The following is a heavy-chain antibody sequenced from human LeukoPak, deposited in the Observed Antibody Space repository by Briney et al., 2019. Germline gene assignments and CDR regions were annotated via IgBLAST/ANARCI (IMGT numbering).Heavy chain of an antibody. J-gene: IGHJ4*02. D-gene: IGHD3/OR15-3a*01. CDR1: GFTFSNYA. V-gene: IGHV3-23*01. CDR3: AKRLSFGLAIGDFDY. Sequence: GGSLRLSCAASGFTFSNYAMSWVRQAPGKGLEWVSAISGSGDSTYYADSVKGRFTISRDSSMETLYLQMNSLRAEDTATYFCAKRLSFGLAIGDFDYWGQGTLVTVSS. CDR2: ISGSGDST.